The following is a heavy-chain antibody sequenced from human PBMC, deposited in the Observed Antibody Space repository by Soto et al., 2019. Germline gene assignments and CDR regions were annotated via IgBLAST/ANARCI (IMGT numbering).Heavy chain of an antibody. CDR3: ARDDSYDYVWGSYRYPLYYYGMDV. CDR1: GYTFTSYG. CDR2: ISAYNGNT. Sequence: ASVKVSCKASGYTFTSYGISWVRQAPGQGLEWMGWISAYNGNTNYAQKLQGRVTMTTDTSTSTAYMELRSLRSDDTAVYYCARDDSYDYVWGSYRYPLYYYGMDVWGQGTTVTVSS. J-gene: IGHJ6*02. V-gene: IGHV1-18*04. D-gene: IGHD3-16*02.